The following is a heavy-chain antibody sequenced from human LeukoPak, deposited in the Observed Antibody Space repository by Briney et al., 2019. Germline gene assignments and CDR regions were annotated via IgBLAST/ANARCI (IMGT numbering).Heavy chain of an antibody. CDR1: GGSISSRRYY. CDR2: IYYSEST. CDR3: ARQTFGDLYAEYFQH. J-gene: IGHJ1*01. Sequence: PSETLSLTCTVSGGSISSRRYYWGWIRQPPGKGLEWIGSIYYSESTYYNPSLKSRVTISVDTSKNQLSLRLTSVTAADTAAYYCARQTFGDLYAEYFQHWGQGTLVTVSS. D-gene: IGHD3-10*01. V-gene: IGHV4-39*01.